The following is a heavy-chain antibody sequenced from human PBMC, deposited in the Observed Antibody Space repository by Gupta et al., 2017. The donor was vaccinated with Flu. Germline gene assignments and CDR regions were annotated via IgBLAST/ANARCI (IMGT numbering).Heavy chain of an antibody. CDR3: ARGGLRWGS. Sequence: QVQLQESGPGLVKPSETLSLTCTVSGVSLRDNYWSWIRQSPGRGQEWIAYISHSGSANYNPSLKSRVTMSVDTPMNQFXLXLKSVTXADTAVYFCARGGLRWGSWGQGTQVTVSS. V-gene: IGHV4-59*01. CDR2: ISHSGSA. CDR1: GVSLRDNY. D-gene: IGHD4-17*01. J-gene: IGHJ5*02.